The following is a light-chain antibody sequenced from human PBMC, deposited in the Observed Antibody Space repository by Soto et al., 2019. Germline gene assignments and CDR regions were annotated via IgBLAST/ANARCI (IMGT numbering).Light chain of an antibody. CDR2: DVS. CDR3: SSFTRSNSYA. CDR1: SSDVGAYNY. V-gene: IGLV2-14*03. J-gene: IGLJ1*01. Sequence: QSVLTQPASVSGSPGQSITISCTGTSSDVGAYNYVSWYQQHPGKVPKLMIYDVSDRPSGVSNRFSGSKSGNTASLTISGLKAEAGADYYCSSFTRSNSYASGTGPKLTFL.